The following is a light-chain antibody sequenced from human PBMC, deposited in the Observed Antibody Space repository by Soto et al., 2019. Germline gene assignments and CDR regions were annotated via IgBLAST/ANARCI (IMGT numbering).Light chain of an antibody. CDR2: EVS. CDR1: SSDVGYYNY. CDR3: SSYTTSNTQV. J-gene: IGLJ3*02. Sequence: QSALTQPASVSGSPGQSITISCTGTSSDVGYYNYVSWYQHHPGKVPKLMIYEVSNRPSGVSNRFSGSKSGNTASQTISGLQAEDEADYYCSSYTTSNTQVFGGGTKLTVL. V-gene: IGLV2-14*01.